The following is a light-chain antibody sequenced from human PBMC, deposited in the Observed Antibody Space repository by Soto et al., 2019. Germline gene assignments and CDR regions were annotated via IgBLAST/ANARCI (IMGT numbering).Light chain of an antibody. CDR1: QNINSW. V-gene: IGKV1-5*03. CDR2: KAS. J-gene: IGKJ5*01. CDR3: QQYEIYPIT. Sequence: DIQMTQSPSTLSASVGDRVTITCRASQNINSWLAWNQQKPGKAPKLLIYKASSLESGVPSRFSGSGSGTEFTLTISSLQPDDFAAYYCQQYEIYPITFGQGTRLEIK.